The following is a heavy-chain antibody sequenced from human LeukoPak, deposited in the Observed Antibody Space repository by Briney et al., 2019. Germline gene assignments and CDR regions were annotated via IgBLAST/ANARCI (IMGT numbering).Heavy chain of an antibody. V-gene: IGHV4-59*08. D-gene: IGHD3-22*01. CDR1: GGSISSYY. CDR3: ARRLGVMNPFDY. J-gene: IGHJ4*02. CDR2: IYYSGST. Sequence: NLSETLSLTCTVSGGSISSYYWSWIRQPPGKGLEWIGYIYYSGSTNYNPSLKSRVTISVDTSKNQFSLKLSSVTAADTAVYYCARRLGVMNPFDYWGQGTLVTVSS.